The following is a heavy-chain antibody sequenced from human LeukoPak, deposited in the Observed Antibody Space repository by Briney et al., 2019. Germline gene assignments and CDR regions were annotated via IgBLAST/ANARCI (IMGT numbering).Heavy chain of an antibody. CDR1: GYSISSGYY. Sequence: PSETLSLTCTVSGYSISSGYYWGWIGRPPGKGLGWIGFIYHSGSTNYNPSLKSRVTISVDTSKNKFSLKLSSVTAADTAVYYCARGSRLLLWFGELLRGYFDYWGQGTLVTVSS. CDR3: ARGSRLLLWFGELLRGYFDY. J-gene: IGHJ4*02. V-gene: IGHV4-38-2*02. CDR2: IYHSGST. D-gene: IGHD3-10*01.